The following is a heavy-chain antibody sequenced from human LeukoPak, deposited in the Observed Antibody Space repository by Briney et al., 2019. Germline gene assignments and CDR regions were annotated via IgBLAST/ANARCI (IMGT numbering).Heavy chain of an antibody. CDR3: VRGSGAYYDY. CDR1: GFTFSSYG. Sequence: PGRSLRLSCAASGFTFSSYGIHWVRQAPGKGLEWVALIWYDGSNRYYADSVKGRFTISRDNSKNMLYLQMNSLRAEDTAVYRCVRGSGAYYDYWGQGTLVTVTS. D-gene: IGHD1-26*01. CDR2: IWYDGSNR. J-gene: IGHJ4*02. V-gene: IGHV3-33*01.